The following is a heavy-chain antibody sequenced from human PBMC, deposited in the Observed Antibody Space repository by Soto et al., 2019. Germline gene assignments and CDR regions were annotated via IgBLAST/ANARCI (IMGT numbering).Heavy chain of an antibody. Sequence: ASVKVSCKASGYTFTGYYMHWVRQAPGQGLEWKGWINPNSGGTNYAQKFQGWDTMTRDTSISTAYMELSRLRSDDTAAYYCARAEEPNCSGGSCYYDAFDIWGQGTMVTVSS. D-gene: IGHD2-15*01. CDR1: GYTFTGYY. CDR2: INPNSGGT. V-gene: IGHV1-2*04. CDR3: ARAEEPNCSGGSCYYDAFDI. J-gene: IGHJ3*02.